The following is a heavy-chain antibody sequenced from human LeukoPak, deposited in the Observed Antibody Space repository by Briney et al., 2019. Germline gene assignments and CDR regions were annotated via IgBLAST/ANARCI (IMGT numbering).Heavy chain of an antibody. V-gene: IGHV4-59*01. CDR3: ARDPSSGWFAFNS. Sequence: SETLSLTCTVSGVSISSYYWSWIGQPPGKGLEWVGYIYYKGNTNYNPSRKSRVTISVDTSTTQFSLQLSSVPAADTALYYCARDPSSGWFAFNSWGQGTLVTVSS. CDR2: IYYKGNT. J-gene: IGHJ4*02. CDR1: GVSISSYY. D-gene: IGHD6-19*01.